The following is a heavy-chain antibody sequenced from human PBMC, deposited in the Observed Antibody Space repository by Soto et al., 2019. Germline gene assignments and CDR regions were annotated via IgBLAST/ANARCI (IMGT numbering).Heavy chain of an antibody. J-gene: IGHJ6*02. Sequence: QVQLVQSGAEVKKPGSSVKVSCKASGGTFSSYAISWVRQAPGQGLEWMGGIIPIFGTANYAQKFQGRVTVTADESTSTAYMELSSLRSEDTAVYYCARDGAAADAYYCYGMDVWGQGTTVTVSS. CDR3: ARDGAAADAYYCYGMDV. CDR2: IIPIFGTA. CDR1: GGTFSSYA. V-gene: IGHV1-69*12. D-gene: IGHD6-13*01.